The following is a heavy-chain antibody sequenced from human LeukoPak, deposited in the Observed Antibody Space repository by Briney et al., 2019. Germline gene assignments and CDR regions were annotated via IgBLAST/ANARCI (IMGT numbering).Heavy chain of an antibody. CDR1: GFTFSTYA. J-gene: IGHJ4*02. CDR3: TELVGATRGIDN. D-gene: IGHD1-26*01. V-gene: IGHV3-23*01. CDR2: ISGSGGST. Sequence: GGSLRLSCAVSGFTFSTYAMSWVRRAAGKGLEWVSAISGSGGSTYYADSVKGRFTISRDNSKNTLYLQMNSLKTEDTAMYYCTELVGATRGIDNWGQGTLVTVSS.